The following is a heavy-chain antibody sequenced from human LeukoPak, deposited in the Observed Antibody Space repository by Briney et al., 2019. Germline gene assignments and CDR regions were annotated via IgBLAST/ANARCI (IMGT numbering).Heavy chain of an antibody. CDR3: ARDGEMATIENYFEY. V-gene: IGHV4-39*07. CDR1: GFTFSSYS. J-gene: IGHJ4*02. D-gene: IGHD5-24*01. Sequence: GSLRLSCAASGFTFSSYSMNWVRQPPGKGLEWIGSIYYSGTTHYNPSLKSRVTISVDTTKNQFSLKLSSVTAADTAVYFCARDGEMATIENYFEYWGQGTLVTVSS. CDR2: IYYSGTT.